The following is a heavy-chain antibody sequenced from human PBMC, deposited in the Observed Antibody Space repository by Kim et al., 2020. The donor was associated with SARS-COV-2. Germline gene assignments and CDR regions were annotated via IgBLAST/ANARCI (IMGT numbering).Heavy chain of an antibody. J-gene: IGHJ6*02. CDR1: GGSISSSNW. CDR3: ARRGIAAAGARYYYYYGMDV. Sequence: SETLSLTCAVSGGSISSSNWWSWVRQPPGKGLEWIGEIYHSGSTNYNPSLKSRVTISVDKSKNQFSLKLSSVTAADTAVYYCARRGIAAAGARYYYYYGMDVWGQGTTVTVSS. CDR2: IYHSGST. V-gene: IGHV4-4*02. D-gene: IGHD6-13*01.